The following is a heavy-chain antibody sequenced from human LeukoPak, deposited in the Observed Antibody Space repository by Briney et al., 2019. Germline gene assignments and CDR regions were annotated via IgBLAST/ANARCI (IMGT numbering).Heavy chain of an antibody. CDR2: IYYSGST. CDR1: GGSISSYY. CDR3: ARAETYYDFWSGNPLYYYGMDV. V-gene: IGHV4-59*01. J-gene: IGHJ6*02. D-gene: IGHD3-3*01. Sequence: SETLSLTCTVSGGSISSYYWSWIRQPPGKGLEWIGYIYYSGSTNYNPSLKSRVTISVDTSKNQFSLKLSSVTAADTAVYYCARAETYYDFWSGNPLYYYGMDVWGQGTTVTVSS.